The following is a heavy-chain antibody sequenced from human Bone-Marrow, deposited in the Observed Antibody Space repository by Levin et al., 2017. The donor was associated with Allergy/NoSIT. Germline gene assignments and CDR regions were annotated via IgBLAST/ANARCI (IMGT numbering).Heavy chain of an antibody. CDR1: GFTFSNSA. Sequence: SVKVSCKASGFTFSNSAVQWVRQARGQRLERIGCIVVGNGDTNYAQKFQGRVIITRDMSTSTAYMELSSLRSEDTAVYYCAAGSQVDYWGQGTLVTVSS. J-gene: IGHJ4*02. CDR2: IVVGNGDT. CDR3: AAGSQVDY. V-gene: IGHV1-58*01.